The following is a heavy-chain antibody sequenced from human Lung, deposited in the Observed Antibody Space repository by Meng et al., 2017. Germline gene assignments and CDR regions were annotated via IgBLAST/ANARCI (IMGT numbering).Heavy chain of an antibody. D-gene: IGHD6-13*01. J-gene: IGHJ4*02. Sequence: QVQLVESGGGVVQPGRSLRLSCAASGFTFSSYGMHWVRQAPGKGLEWVAVISYDGSNKYYADSVKGRFTISRDNSKNTLYLQMNSLRAEDTAVYYCAKDLSKQQQLGELDYWGQGTLGHRLL. CDR2: ISYDGSNK. V-gene: IGHV3-30*18. CDR3: AKDLSKQQQLGELDY. CDR1: GFTFSSYG.